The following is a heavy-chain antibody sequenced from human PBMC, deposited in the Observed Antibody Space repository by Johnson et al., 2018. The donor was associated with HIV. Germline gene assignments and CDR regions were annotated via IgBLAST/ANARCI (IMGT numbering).Heavy chain of an antibody. CDR2: ISYDGSNK. J-gene: IGHJ3*02. D-gene: IGHD5-12*01. CDR3: AKDMNWVATTVGDAFDI. V-gene: IGHV3-30-3*01. CDR1: GFTFSSYA. Sequence: QVQLVESGGGLVKPGGSLRLSCAVYGFTFSSYAMHWVRQAPGKGLEWVAVISYDGSNKYYADSVKGRFTISRDNSKNTLYLQMNSLRVEDTALYYCAKDMNWVATTVGDAFDIWGQGTMVTVSS.